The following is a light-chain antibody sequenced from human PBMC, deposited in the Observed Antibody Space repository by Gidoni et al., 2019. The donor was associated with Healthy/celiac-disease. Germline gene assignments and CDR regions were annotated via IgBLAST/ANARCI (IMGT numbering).Light chain of an antibody. V-gene: IGKV1-39*01. Sequence: PMTQSPSPLSASVGDRVTITCRASQSISSYLDWYQQKPGKAPKLLIYTASSLQSGVPSRFSGSGSGTDFTLTISSLQPEDFATYYCQQSYSTPYTFGQGTKLEIK. CDR2: TAS. CDR3: QQSYSTPYT. J-gene: IGKJ2*01. CDR1: QSISSY.